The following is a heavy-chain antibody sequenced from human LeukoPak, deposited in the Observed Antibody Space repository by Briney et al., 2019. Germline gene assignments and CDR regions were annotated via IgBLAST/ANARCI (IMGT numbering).Heavy chain of an antibody. J-gene: IGHJ6*02. CDR1: GFTFSNAW. D-gene: IGHD6-6*01. V-gene: IGHV3-15*07. CDR2: IKSKTDGGTT. Sequence: PGGSLRLSCAASGFTFSNAWMNWVRQAPGKGLEWVGRIKSKTDGGTTDYAAPVKGRFTISRDDSKNTLYLQMNSLKTEDTAVYYCTTDWYSSSSDYYYYGMDVWGQGTTVTVSS. CDR3: TTDWYSSSSDYYYYGMDV.